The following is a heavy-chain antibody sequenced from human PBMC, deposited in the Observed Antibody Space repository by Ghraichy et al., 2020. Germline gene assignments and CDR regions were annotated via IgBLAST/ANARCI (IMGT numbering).Heavy chain of an antibody. D-gene: IGHD5-18*01. Sequence: SCAASGFTFSNYGMQWVRQTPGKGLEWVAFIRNDGSDKYYADSVKGRFTISRDNSRNTLYLQMNSLRAEDTAIYYCVKERRDDTTMVPFDYWGQGTLVTVSS. V-gene: IGHV3-30*02. CDR1: GFTFSNYG. CDR2: IRNDGSDK. CDR3: VKERRDDTTMVPFDY. J-gene: IGHJ4*02.